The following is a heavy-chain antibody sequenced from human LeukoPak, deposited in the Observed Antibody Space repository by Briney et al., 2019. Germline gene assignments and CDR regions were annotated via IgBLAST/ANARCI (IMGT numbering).Heavy chain of an antibody. CDR3: ARVESDYGDSPFDY. Sequence: GGSLRLSCAASGFTFSSYSMNWVRQAPGKGLEWVSYISSSSSTIYYADSVKGRFTISRDNAKNLLYLQMNSLGAEDTAAYYCARVESDYGDSPFDYWGQGTLVTVSS. J-gene: IGHJ4*02. CDR1: GFTFSSYS. CDR2: ISSSSSTI. V-gene: IGHV3-48*01. D-gene: IGHD4-17*01.